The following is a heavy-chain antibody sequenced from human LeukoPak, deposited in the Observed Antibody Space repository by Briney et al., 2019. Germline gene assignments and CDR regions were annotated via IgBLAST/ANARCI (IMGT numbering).Heavy chain of an antibody. V-gene: IGHV3-48*03. D-gene: IGHD6-13*01. J-gene: IGHJ4*02. CDR1: GFTFSSYE. CDR2: ISSSGSTM. CDR3: ASSSWYALDY. Sequence: PGGSLRLSCAASGFTFSSYERNWVRQAPGKGLEWISYISSSGSTMYYADSVKGRFTISRDNAKTSLYLQMNSLRAEDTAIYYCASSSWYALDYWGEGTLVTVSS.